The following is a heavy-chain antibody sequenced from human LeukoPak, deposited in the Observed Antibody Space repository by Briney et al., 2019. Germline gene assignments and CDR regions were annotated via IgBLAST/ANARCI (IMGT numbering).Heavy chain of an antibody. V-gene: IGHV3-23*01. J-gene: IGHJ4*02. Sequence: GGSLRLSCAASGFTFSSYAMSWVRQAPGKGLEWVSAIGGSGGSTYYADSVKGRFTISRDNSKNTLYLQMNSLRAEDTAVYYCAKGLGGYENVLDYWGQGTLVTVSS. CDR1: GFTFSSYA. CDR3: AKGLGGYENVLDY. D-gene: IGHD5-12*01. CDR2: IGGSGGST.